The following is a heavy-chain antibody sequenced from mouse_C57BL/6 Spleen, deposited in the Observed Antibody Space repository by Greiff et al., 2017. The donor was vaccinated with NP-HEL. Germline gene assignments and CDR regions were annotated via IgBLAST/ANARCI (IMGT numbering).Heavy chain of an antibody. J-gene: IGHJ4*01. CDR2: IDPEDGDT. CDR1: GFNIKDYY. CDR3: TTSNGDYAMDY. Sequence: EVQLQQSGAGLVRPGASVKLSCTASGFNIKDYYMHWVKQRPEQGLEWIGRIDPEDGDTEYAPKFQGKATMTADTSSNTAYLQLSSLTSEDTAVYYCTTSNGDYAMDYWGQGTSVTVSS. V-gene: IGHV14-1*01.